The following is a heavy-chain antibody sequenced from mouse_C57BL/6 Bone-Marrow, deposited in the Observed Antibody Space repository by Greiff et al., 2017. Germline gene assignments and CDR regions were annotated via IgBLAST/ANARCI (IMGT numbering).Heavy chain of an antibody. J-gene: IGHJ1*03. Sequence: EVKLVESGGDLVKPGGSLKLSCAASGFTFSSYGMSWVRQTPDKRLEWVATISSGGSYTYYPDSVKGRFTITRDNAKNTLYLQMSRLKSEDTAMYYCARRGVVATPYWYFDVGGTGTTVTVSA. CDR3: ARRGVVATPYWYFDV. CDR2: ISSGGSYT. CDR1: GFTFSSYG. D-gene: IGHD1-1*01. V-gene: IGHV5-6*02.